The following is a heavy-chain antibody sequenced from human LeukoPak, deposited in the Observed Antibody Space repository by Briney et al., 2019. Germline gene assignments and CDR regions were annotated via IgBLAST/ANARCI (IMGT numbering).Heavy chain of an antibody. Sequence: GGSLRLSCAASGFRFSEYGMHWVRQAPGKGPDWVAFIWSDGSNKHYADSVKGRFTISRDNSQNLVFLQMNSLRGDDTAVYYCANQCGGSCSFDFWDQGTLVTVS. CDR1: GFRFSEYG. J-gene: IGHJ4*02. D-gene: IGHD2-21*01. CDR3: ANQCGGSCSFDF. V-gene: IGHV3-30*02. CDR2: IWSDGSNK.